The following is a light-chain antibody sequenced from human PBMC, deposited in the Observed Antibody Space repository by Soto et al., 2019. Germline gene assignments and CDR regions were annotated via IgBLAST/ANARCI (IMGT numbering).Light chain of an antibody. Sequence: DIVMTQSPDSLAVSLGERATINCKSSQSVLYSSNNKNYLAWYQQKPGQPPKLLIYWASTRKSGVPDRFSGSGSGTDFTLTISSLQAEDVAVYYCQQSYSPPYTFGQGTKLEIK. CDR2: WAS. CDR3: QQSYSPPYT. J-gene: IGKJ2*01. V-gene: IGKV4-1*01. CDR1: QSVLYSSNNKNY.